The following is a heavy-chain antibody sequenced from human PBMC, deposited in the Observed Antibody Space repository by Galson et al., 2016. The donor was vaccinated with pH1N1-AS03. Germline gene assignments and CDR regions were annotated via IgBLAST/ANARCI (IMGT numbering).Heavy chain of an antibody. V-gene: IGHV3-74*01. D-gene: IGHD5-18*01. CDR3: VKDFDKYTFGYGTFFDY. CDR1: GFIFSSDW. Sequence: SLRLSCAASGFIFSSDWMHWVRQVPGKGLVWVSRITSDGSSISYADAVKGRFTTSRDSAKNSLYLQMDILRPEDTALYYCVKDFDKYTFGYGTFFDYWGQGTLVTVSS. CDR2: ITSDGSSI. J-gene: IGHJ4*02.